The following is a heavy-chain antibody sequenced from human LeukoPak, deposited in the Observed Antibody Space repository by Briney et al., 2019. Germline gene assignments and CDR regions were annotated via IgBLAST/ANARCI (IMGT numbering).Heavy chain of an antibody. CDR3: ARTGIVGATPDY. Sequence: SETLSLTCTVSGGSISSYYWSWIRQPPGKGLEWIGYIYYSGSTNYNPSLKSRVTISVDTSKNQFSLKLSSVTAADTAVYYCARTGIVGATPDYWGQGTLVTVSS. CDR2: IYYSGST. D-gene: IGHD1-26*01. J-gene: IGHJ4*02. CDR1: GGSISSYY. V-gene: IGHV4-59*01.